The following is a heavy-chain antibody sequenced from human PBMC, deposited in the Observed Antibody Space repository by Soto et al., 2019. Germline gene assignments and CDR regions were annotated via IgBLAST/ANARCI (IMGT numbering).Heavy chain of an antibody. CDR2: IKSKADGETT. V-gene: IGHV3-15*07. D-gene: IGHD3-22*01. J-gene: IGHJ4*01. Sequence: EVQLVESGGGLMKPGGSLRLYCAASGFTFSNAWMNWVRQAPGKGLEWVGRIKSKADGETTDYAAPVKGRFSISRDYSESTLYVEMIRQRSVDSVVYDCTALPQCDSTGDPRPTPDYWGHGTLVTVSS. CDR3: TALPQCDSTGDPRPTPDY. CDR1: GFTFSNAW.